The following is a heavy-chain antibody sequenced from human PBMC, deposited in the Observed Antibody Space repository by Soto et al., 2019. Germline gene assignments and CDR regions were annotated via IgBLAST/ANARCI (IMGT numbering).Heavy chain of an antibody. CDR1: GASVGSGGYF. J-gene: IGHJ1*01. CDR2: IYYSGTT. Sequence: PSETLSLTCTVSGASVGSGGYFWSWTRQHPGKGLEWIGYIYYSGTTFYNPSLKSRVTISVDTAKNQFSLKMNSVTAADTAVYYCARETLDTAMAHWGQGTLVTVSS. D-gene: IGHD5-18*01. CDR3: ARETLDTAMAH. V-gene: IGHV4-31*03.